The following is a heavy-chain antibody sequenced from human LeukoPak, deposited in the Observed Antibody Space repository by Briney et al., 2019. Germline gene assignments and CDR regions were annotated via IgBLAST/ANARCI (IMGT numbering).Heavy chain of an antibody. V-gene: IGHV3-30*03. CDR3: ARGGSLWFGELSL. D-gene: IGHD3-10*01. J-gene: IGHJ4*02. Sequence: PGRSLRLSCAASGFTFSSYGMHWVRQAPGKGLEWVAVISYDGSNKYYADSVKGRFTISRDNSKNTLYLQMNSLRAEDTAVYYCARGGSLWFGELSLWGQGTLVTVSS. CDR2: ISYDGSNK. CDR1: GFTFSSYG.